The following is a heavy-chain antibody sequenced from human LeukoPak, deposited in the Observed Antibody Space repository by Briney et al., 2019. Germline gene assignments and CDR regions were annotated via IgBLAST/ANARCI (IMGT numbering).Heavy chain of an antibody. CDR3: ARVRYYDSSGYYFWYFDL. CDR1: GFTFSSYW. D-gene: IGHD3-22*01. V-gene: IGHV3-74*01. Sequence: GGSLRLSCAASGFTFSSYWMHWVRQAPGKGLVWVSRINSDGSSTSYADSVKGRFTISRDNAKNTLYLQMNSLRAEDTAVYYCARVRYYDSSGYYFWYFDLWGRGTLVTVSS. J-gene: IGHJ2*01. CDR2: INSDGSST.